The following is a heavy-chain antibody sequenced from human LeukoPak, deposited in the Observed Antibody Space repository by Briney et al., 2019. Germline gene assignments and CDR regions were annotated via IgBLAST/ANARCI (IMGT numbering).Heavy chain of an antibody. CDR1: GFTFSSYA. CDR2: ISGSGGST. J-gene: IGHJ4*02. V-gene: IGHV3-23*01. D-gene: IGHD3-22*01. Sequence: QPGGSLRLSCAASGFTFSSYAMSWVRQAXXXXXEXVSAISGSGGSTYYADSVKGRFTISRDNSKNTLYLQMNSLRAEDTAVYYCAKVYYYDSSGYLDYWGQGTLVTVSS. CDR3: AKVYYYDSSGYLDY.